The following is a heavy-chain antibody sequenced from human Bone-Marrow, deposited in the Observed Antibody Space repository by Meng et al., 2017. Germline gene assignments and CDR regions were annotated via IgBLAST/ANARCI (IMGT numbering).Heavy chain of an antibody. J-gene: IGHJ6*02. D-gene: IGHD5-12*01. CDR1: EFTFSIYA. CDR3: AREGILSGYLVGMDV. V-gene: IGHV3-23*01. Sequence: ESLKISCAASEFTFSIYAMNWVRQAPGKGLEWVSGISGAGTSTFYADSVKGRFTVSRDNSKNTLYLQMNSLRAEDTAVYYCAREGILSGYLVGMDVWGQGTTVTVSS. CDR2: ISGAGTST.